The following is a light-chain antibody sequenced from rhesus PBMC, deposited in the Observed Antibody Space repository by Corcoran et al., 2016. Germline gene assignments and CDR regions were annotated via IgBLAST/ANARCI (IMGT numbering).Light chain of an antibody. Sequence: DIQMTQSPSSLSASVGDTVTITCRASQGISSYLAWYQQKPGKAPKLLIYKASTLQSGVPSRLSGSGSGTDVTLTISSLQPEDFATYYCQQHNSYPLTFGGGTKVEIK. V-gene: IGKV1-25*01. CDR2: KAS. CDR3: QQHNSYPLT. J-gene: IGKJ4*01. CDR1: QGISSY.